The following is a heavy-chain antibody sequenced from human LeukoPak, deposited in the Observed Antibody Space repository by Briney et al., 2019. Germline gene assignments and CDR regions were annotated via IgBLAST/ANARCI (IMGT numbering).Heavy chain of an antibody. Sequence: ASVKVSCKASGYTFTSYGISWVRQAPGQGLEWMGWISAYNGNTNYAQNLQARVTMTTDTSTSTAYMEPRSLRSDDTAVYYCARAGIAYCGGDCSYPYYFDYWGQGTLVTVSS. V-gene: IGHV1-18*01. CDR3: ARAGIAYCGGDCSYPYYFDY. CDR1: GYTFTSYG. D-gene: IGHD2-21*02. J-gene: IGHJ4*02. CDR2: ISAYNGNT.